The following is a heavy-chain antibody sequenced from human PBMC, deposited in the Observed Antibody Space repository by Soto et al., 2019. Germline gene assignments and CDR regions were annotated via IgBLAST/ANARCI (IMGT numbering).Heavy chain of an antibody. D-gene: IGHD3-3*01. Sequence: QVQLVQSGAEVKKPGSSVKVSCKTSGGTFSTHSISWVRQAPGQGLEWLGRVIPVLGRANYAQKLQGRVTITADKSTNTSYMEMRSLRSEDTALYYCVRDAISVAPETPTLDYWGPGTPVTVSS. CDR3: VRDAISVAPETPTLDY. J-gene: IGHJ4*02. V-gene: IGHV1-69*08. CDR1: GGTFSTHS. CDR2: VIPVLGRA.